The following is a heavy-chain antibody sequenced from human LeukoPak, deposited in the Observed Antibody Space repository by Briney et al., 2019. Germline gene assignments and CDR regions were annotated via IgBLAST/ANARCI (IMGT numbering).Heavy chain of an antibody. CDR1: GGSFSGYY. CDR2: INHSGST. V-gene: IGHV4-34*01. J-gene: IGHJ6*02. CDR3: ARDSSGWPDYGMDV. Sequence: PSETLSLTCAVYGGSFSGYYWSWIRQPSGKGLEWIGEINHSGSTNYNPSLKSRVTISVDTSKNQFSLKLSSVTAADTAVYYCARDSSGWPDYGMDVWGQGTTVTVSS. D-gene: IGHD6-19*01.